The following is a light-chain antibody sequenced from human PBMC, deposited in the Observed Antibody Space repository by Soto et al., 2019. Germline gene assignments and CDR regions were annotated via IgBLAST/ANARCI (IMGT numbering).Light chain of an antibody. V-gene: IGKV3-11*01. J-gene: IGKJ4*01. CDR1: QSVSRY. CDR3: QQRSNWPPSLT. CDR2: DAS. Sequence: EIVLTQSPATLSLSPGERATLSCRASQSVSRYLAWCQQKPGQAPRLLIYDASNRATGIPARFSGSGSGTDFTLTISSLEPEDFAVYYCQQRSNWPPSLTFGGGTKVDIK.